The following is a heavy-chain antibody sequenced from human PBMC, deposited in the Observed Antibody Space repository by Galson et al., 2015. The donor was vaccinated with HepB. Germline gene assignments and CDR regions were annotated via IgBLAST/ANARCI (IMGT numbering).Heavy chain of an antibody. J-gene: IGHJ6*03. D-gene: IGHD2-15*01. CDR1: GFTFSSYW. Sequence: SLRLSCAASGFTFSSYWMSWVRQAPGKGLEWVANIKQDGSEKYYVDSVKGRFTISRDNAKNSLYLQMNSLRAEDTAVYYCARDLTGLLDYYYYMDVWGKGTTVTVSS. V-gene: IGHV3-7*01. CDR2: IKQDGSEK. CDR3: ARDLTGLLDYYYYMDV.